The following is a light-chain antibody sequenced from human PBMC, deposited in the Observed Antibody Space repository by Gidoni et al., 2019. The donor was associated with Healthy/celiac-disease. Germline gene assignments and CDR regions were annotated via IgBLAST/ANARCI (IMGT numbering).Light chain of an antibody. CDR3: QQSSNWPIT. V-gene: IGKV3-11*01. CDR2: DAS. CDR1: QSVSSY. Sequence: EIVLTQSPATLSLSPGERATLSCRASQSVSSYLAWYQQKPGQAPRLLIYDASNRATGIPARFSGSGSGKDFTITISRIENEDFAVYYCQQSSNWPITFGGGTKVEIK. J-gene: IGKJ4*01.